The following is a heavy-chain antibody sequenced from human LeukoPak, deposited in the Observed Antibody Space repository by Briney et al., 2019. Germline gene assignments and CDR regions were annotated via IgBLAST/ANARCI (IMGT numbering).Heavy chain of an antibody. V-gene: IGHV1-69*13. CDR2: IIPIFGTA. CDR3: ARGAGPADAFDI. Sequence: SVKVSCKASGCTFSSYAISWVRQAPGQGLEWMGGIIPIFGTANYAQKFQGRVTITADESTSTAYMELSSLRSEDTAVYYCARGAGPADAFDIWGQGTMVTASS. D-gene: IGHD6-19*01. CDR1: GCTFSSYA. J-gene: IGHJ3*02.